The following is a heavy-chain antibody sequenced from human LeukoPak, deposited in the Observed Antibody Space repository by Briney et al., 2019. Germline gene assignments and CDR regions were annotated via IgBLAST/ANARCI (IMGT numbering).Heavy chain of an antibody. Sequence: KPSETLSLTCTVSGGSISSSGYYWGWIRQPPGKGLEWIGSMYHSGSTYYNPSLRSRVIISVDTSKNQFSLKLSSVTAADTAVYYCARVRIYGSGSDHFDYWGQGTLVTVSS. V-gene: IGHV4-39*07. D-gene: IGHD3-10*01. CDR2: MYHSGST. J-gene: IGHJ4*02. CDR3: ARVRIYGSGSDHFDY. CDR1: GGSISSSGYY.